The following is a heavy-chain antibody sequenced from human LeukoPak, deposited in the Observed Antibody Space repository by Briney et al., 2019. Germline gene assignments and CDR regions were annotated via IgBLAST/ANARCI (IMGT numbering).Heavy chain of an antibody. D-gene: IGHD2-2*01. CDR3: AKDDGVYCSSNSCWDDAFDV. Sequence: GGSLRLSCAASGFTFSSYAMSWVRQAPGKGPEWVSAISGSGGSTYYADSVKGRFTISRDNSKNTLYLQMNSLRAEDTAVYYCAKDDGVYCSSNSCWDDAFDVWGRGTMVTVSS. CDR1: GFTFSSYA. J-gene: IGHJ3*01. V-gene: IGHV3-23*01. CDR2: ISGSGGST.